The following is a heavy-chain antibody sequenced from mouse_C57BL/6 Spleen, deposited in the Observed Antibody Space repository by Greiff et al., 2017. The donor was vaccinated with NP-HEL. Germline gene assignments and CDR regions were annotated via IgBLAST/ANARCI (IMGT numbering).Heavy chain of an antibody. J-gene: IGHJ2*01. D-gene: IGHD1-1*01. Sequence: VQLQQPGAELVKPGASVKMSCTASGYTFTSYWITWVKQRPGQGLEWIGDICPGSGSTNYHEMFNSKATRAGDTSSSTAYSQLSSVTSEDSAVYYCARNYGSSYEFDYWGKGTTLTVSS. CDR3: ARNYGSSYEFDY. CDR1: GYTFTSYW. CDR2: ICPGSGST. V-gene: IGHV1-55*01.